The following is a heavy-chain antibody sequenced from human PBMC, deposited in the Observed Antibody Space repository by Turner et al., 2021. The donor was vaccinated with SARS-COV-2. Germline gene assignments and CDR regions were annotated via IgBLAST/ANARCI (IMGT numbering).Heavy chain of an antibody. J-gene: IGHJ6*02. CDR3: ARAATMVRGVIRNSFYYYYGMDV. Sequence: QVQLVQSGAEVKKPGSSVKVSCKASGVTFSSHAVSWVRQAPGQGLEWMGGFIPILGIANYAQKFQGRDTITAEKSTSTTYMELSSLRSEDTAVYYCARAATMVRGVIRNSFYYYYGMDVWGQGTTVTVSS. CDR2: FIPILGIA. CDR1: GVTFSSHA. D-gene: IGHD3-10*01. V-gene: IGHV1-69*10.